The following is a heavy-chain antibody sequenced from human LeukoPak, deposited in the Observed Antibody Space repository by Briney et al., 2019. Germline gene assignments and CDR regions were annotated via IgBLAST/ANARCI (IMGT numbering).Heavy chain of an antibody. CDR2: IIPIFGTA. D-gene: IGHD2-15*01. CDR3: GRSPYCSGGSCQSQRYYYYYMDV. V-gene: IGHV1-69*13. CDR1: GGTFSSYA. Sequence: ASVKVSCKASGGTFSSYAISWVRQAPGQGLEWMGGIIPIFGTANYAQKFQGRVTITADESTSTAYMELSSLRSEDTAVYYCGRSPYCSGGSCQSQRYYYYYMDVWGKGTTVTVSS. J-gene: IGHJ6*03.